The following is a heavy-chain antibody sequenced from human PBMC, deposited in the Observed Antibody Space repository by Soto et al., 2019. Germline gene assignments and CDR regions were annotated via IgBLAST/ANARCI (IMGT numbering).Heavy chain of an antibody. J-gene: IGHJ4*02. CDR3: AGGIAARPLGY. V-gene: IGHV4-59*04. CDR1: GGSISNYY. CDR2: IYHSGST. D-gene: IGHD6-6*01. Sequence: SETLSLTCTVSGGSISNYYWTWIRQPPGMGLEWIGYIYHSGSTYYNPSLKSRVTISVDRSKNQFSLKLSSVTAADTAVYYCAGGIAARPLGYWGQGTLVTVSS.